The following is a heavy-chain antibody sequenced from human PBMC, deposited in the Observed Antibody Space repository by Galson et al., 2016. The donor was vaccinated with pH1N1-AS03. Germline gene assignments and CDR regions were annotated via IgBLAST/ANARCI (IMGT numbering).Heavy chain of an antibody. CDR1: GYSISSGYY. Sequence: ATLSLPCAVSGYSISSGYYWGWVRQPPGKGREWIGTFSRGGITSYNPSLKSRITISVDTSKNHLALKLTSVSAADTAVYYCGSSRGVPFFDSWGQGILVTVSS. J-gene: IGHJ4*02. V-gene: IGHV4-38-2*01. CDR3: GSSRGVPFFDS. CDR2: FSRGGIT. D-gene: IGHD2-8*01.